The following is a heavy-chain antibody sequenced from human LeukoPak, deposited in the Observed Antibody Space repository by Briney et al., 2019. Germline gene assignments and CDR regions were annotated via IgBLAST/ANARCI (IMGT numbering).Heavy chain of an antibody. D-gene: IGHD3-22*01. V-gene: IGHV1-18*01. CDR2: ISAYNGNT. Sequence: ASVKVSCKASGYTFTSYGISWVRQAPGQGLEWMGWISAYNGNTNYAQKLQGRVTMTTDTSTSTAYMELRSLRSDDTAVYYCARVGGYYYDSSGYYYFDYWGQGTLVTVSS. CDR1: GYTFTSYG. CDR3: ARVGGYYYDSSGYYYFDY. J-gene: IGHJ4*02.